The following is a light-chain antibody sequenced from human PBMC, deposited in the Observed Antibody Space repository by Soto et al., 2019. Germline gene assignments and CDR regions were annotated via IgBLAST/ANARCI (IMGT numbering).Light chain of an antibody. V-gene: IGLV2-23*02. CDR3: CSYAGSSTFEWV. Sequence: QSALTQPASVSGSPGQSITISCTGTSSDVGSYNLVSWYQQHPGKAPKLMIYEVSKRPSGVSNRISGSKSGNTASLTISGLQAEDETDYYCCSYAGSSTFEWVFGGGTKLTVL. CDR2: EVS. J-gene: IGLJ3*02. CDR1: SSDVGSYNL.